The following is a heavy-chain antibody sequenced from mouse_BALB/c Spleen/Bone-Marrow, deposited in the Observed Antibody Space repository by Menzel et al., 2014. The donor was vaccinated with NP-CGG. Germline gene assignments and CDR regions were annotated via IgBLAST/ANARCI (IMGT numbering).Heavy chain of an antibody. V-gene: IGHV1-12*01. D-gene: IGHD4-1*01. J-gene: IGHJ2*01. CDR2: IYPGNGDT. Sequence: QVQLQQSGAELVKPGASVKMSCKASGYTFTSYNMHWVKQTPGQGLAWIGTIYPGNGDTSYNQKFKGKAPLTADKSSSRAYMQLSSLTSEDSAVYYCARSNWDGGNYFDYWGQGTTLTVSS. CDR1: GYTFTSYN. CDR3: ARSNWDGGNYFDY.